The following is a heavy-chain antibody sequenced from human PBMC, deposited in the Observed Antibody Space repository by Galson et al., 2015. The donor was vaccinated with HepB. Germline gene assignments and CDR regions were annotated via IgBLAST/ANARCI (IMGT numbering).Heavy chain of an antibody. V-gene: IGHV3-23*01. CDR2: ITGDGGTT. D-gene: IGHD1-14*01. CDR1: GSTFSSHW. CDR3: TTGLRRGSEY. J-gene: IGHJ4*02. Sequence: SLRLSCAASGSTFSSHWMSWVRQAPGKGLEWVSFITGDGGTTIYANSVEGRFSISRDNSNNTLYLQINSLTAEDTAVYYCTTGLRRGSEYWGQGTLVTVSS.